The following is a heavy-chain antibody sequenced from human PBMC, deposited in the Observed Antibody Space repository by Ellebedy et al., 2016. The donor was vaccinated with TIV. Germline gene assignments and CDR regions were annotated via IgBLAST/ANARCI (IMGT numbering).Heavy chain of an antibody. CDR3: ARDRGAAADPFFDY. J-gene: IGHJ4*02. CDR1: GFTFSSYS. D-gene: IGHD6-13*01. CDR2: ISSSSSTI. Sequence: GGSLRLXXAASGFTFSSYSMNWVRQAPGKGLEWVSYISSSSSTIYYADSVKGRFTISRDNAKNSLYLQMNGLRDEDTAVYYCARDRGAAADPFFDYWGQGTLVTVSS. V-gene: IGHV3-48*02.